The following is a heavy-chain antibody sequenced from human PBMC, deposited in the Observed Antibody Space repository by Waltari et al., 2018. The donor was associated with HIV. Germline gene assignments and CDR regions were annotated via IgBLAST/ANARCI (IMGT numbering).Heavy chain of an antibody. Sequence: QVQLVQSGAEVKKPGASVKVSCKVSGYTLTELSMHWVRQAPGKGLEWMGNFDPEDDETSYAQKFQGRITMTEDKSSDTAYMELSSLTSGDTAVYYCATDFSGMVRAYSYYSLDVWGQGTTVTVSS. D-gene: IGHD3-10*01. V-gene: IGHV1-24*01. CDR1: GYTLTELS. J-gene: IGHJ6*02. CDR3: ATDFSGMVRAYSYYSLDV. CDR2: FDPEDDET.